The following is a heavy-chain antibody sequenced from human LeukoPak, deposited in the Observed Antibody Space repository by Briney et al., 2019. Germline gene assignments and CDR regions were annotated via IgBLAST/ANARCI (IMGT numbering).Heavy chain of an antibody. CDR2: ISSSSYI. D-gene: IGHD2-2*01. V-gene: IGHV3-21*01. J-gene: IGHJ6*02. CDR1: GFTFSSYS. Sequence: PGGSLRLSCAASGFTFSSYSMNWVRQAPGKGLEWVSSISSSSYIYYADSVKGRFTISRDNSKNTLYLQMNSLRAEDTAVYYCAKPLGYCSSTSCYYYYYGMDVWGQGTTVTVSS. CDR3: AKPLGYCSSTSCYYYYYGMDV.